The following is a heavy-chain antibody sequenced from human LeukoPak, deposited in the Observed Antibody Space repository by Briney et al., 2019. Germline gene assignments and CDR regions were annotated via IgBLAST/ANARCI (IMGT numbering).Heavy chain of an antibody. Sequence: GGSLRLSCAASGFTFSDYYMSWIRQAPGKGLEWVSSISSSSSYIYYVDSVKGRFTISRDNAKNSLYLQMNSLRAEDTAVYYCARDQIGSSGWYDFDYWGQGTLVTVSS. CDR2: ISSSSSYI. V-gene: IGHV3-11*06. CDR3: ARDQIGSSGWYDFDY. J-gene: IGHJ4*02. D-gene: IGHD6-19*01. CDR1: GFTFSDYY.